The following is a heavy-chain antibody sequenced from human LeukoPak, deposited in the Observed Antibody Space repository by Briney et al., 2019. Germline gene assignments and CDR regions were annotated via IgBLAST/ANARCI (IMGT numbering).Heavy chain of an antibody. CDR1: GFSFSGYA. Sequence: GGSLRLSCAASGFSFSGYAMNWVRQAPGRGLEWVSTISGSGANTYYADSVKGRFTISRDNSKNTLYLQMNSLRADDTAIYYCAKGRALEVVAAFNYWGQGTVVTASS. CDR2: ISGSGANT. V-gene: IGHV3-23*01. D-gene: IGHD2-15*01. CDR3: AKGRALEVVAAFNY. J-gene: IGHJ4*02.